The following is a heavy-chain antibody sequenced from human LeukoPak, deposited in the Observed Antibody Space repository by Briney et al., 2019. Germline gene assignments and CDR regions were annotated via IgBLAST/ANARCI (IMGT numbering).Heavy chain of an antibody. CDR2: ISGSGGST. CDR1: GFTFSSYA. V-gene: IGHV3-23*01. CDR3: AKKTVGSSGFEGAFDI. J-gene: IGHJ3*02. Sequence: RPGGSLRLSCAASGFTFSSYAMSWVRQAPGKGLEWVSAISGSGGSTYYADSVKGRFTISRDNSKNTLYLQMNSLRAEDTAVYYCAKKTVGSSGFEGAFDIWGQGTMVTVSS. D-gene: IGHD6-19*01.